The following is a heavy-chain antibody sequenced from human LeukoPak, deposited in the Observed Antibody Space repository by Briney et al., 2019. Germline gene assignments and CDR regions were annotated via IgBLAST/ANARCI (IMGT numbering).Heavy chain of an antibody. CDR1: GGSVSSGSSY. CDR3: ARGRDGYKSAFDI. D-gene: IGHD5-24*01. J-gene: IGHJ3*02. V-gene: IGHV4-61*03. CDR2: IYYGGST. Sequence: SQTLSLTCTVSGGSVSSGSSYWGWLRQPPGKGPEWIGYIYYGGSTNYNTSLTSRVTISVDTSKNNFSLNLNSVTAADTAVYYCARGRDGYKSAFDIWGQGTMVTVSS.